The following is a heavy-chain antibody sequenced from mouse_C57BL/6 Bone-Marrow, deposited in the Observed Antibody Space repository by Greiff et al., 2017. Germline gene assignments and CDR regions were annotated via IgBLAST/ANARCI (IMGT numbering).Heavy chain of an antibody. CDR2: ISDGGSYT. CDR1: GFTFSSYA. CDR3: ARDGDNYYWYFDV. Sequence: EVMLVESGGGLVKPGGSLKLSCAASGFTFSSYAMSWVRQTPEKRLEWVATISDGGSYTYYPDNVKGRFTISRDNAKNNLYLQMSHLKSEDTAMYYCARDGDNYYWYFDVWGTGTTVTVSS. J-gene: IGHJ1*03. D-gene: IGHD1-3*01. V-gene: IGHV5-4*01.